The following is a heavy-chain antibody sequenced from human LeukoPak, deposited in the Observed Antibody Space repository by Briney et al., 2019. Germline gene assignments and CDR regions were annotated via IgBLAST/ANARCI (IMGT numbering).Heavy chain of an antibody. J-gene: IGHJ4*02. CDR1: GYTFTSYA. CDR3: AIYCGGDCSIDY. Sequence: SVRVSCKASGYTFTSYAMHWVRQAPGQGLEWMGGIIPIFGTANYAQKFQGRVTITADESTSTAYMELSSLRSEDTAVYYCAIYCGGDCSIDYWGQGTLVTVSS. V-gene: IGHV1-69*13. D-gene: IGHD2-21*01. CDR2: IIPIFGTA.